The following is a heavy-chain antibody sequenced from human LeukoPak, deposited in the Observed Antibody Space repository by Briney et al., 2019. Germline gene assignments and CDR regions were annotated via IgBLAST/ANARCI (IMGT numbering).Heavy chain of an antibody. J-gene: IGHJ4*02. CDR1: GFTFDEYA. D-gene: IGHD3-10*01. V-gene: IGHV3-9*01. CDR2: ISWSSGSI. Sequence: GGSLRLSCAASGFTFDEYAMHWVRQAPGKGLEWVSGISWSSGSIGYADSVKGRFTISRDNAKNSLYLQMNSLRAEDTALYYCAKDPGGRGSGGAGFDYWGQGTLVTVSS. CDR3: AKDPGGRGSGGAGFDY.